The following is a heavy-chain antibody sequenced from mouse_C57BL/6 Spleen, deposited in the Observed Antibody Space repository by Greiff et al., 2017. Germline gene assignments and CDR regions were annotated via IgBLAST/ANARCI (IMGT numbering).Heavy chain of an antibody. CDR3: TRGSNPFAY. V-gene: IGHV1-15*01. Sequence: QVQLKESGAELVRPGASVTLSCKASGYTFTDYEMHWVKQTPVHGLEWIGAIDPETGGTAYNQKFKGKAILTADKSTSTAYMELRSLTSEDSAVYYCTRGSNPFAYWGQGTLVTVSA. CDR2: IDPETGGT. J-gene: IGHJ3*01. D-gene: IGHD2-5*01. CDR1: GYTFTDYE.